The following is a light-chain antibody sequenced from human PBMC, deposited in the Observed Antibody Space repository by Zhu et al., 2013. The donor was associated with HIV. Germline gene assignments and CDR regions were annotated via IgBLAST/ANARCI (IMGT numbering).Light chain of an antibody. V-gene: IGKV1-5*03. CDR3: QQYSDYSWM. CDR1: QAISYS. Sequence: DIQVTQSPSTLSASVGDRVTITCRASQAISYSLAWYQQKPGKVPQLLIYGASTLEVGVPSRFSGSGFGTEFTLTISGLQPDDFATYYCQQYSDYSWMFGQGT. CDR2: GAS. J-gene: IGKJ1*01.